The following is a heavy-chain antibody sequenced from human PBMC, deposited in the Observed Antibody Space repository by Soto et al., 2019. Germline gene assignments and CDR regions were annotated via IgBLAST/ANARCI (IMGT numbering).Heavy chain of an antibody. V-gene: IGHV1-18*01. CDR2: ISAYNGNT. Sequence: ASVKVSCMSSGYTFTSYGISWVRQAPGQGLEWMGWISAYNGNTNYAQKLQGRVTMTTDTSTSTAYMELRSLRSDDTAVYYCAREVDTNGFDPWGQGTLVTVSS. CDR1: GYTFTSYG. CDR3: AREVDTNGFDP. D-gene: IGHD3-9*01. J-gene: IGHJ5*02.